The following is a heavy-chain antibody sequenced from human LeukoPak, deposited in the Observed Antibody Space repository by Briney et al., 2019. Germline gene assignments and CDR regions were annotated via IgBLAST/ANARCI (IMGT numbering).Heavy chain of an antibody. D-gene: IGHD7-27*01. J-gene: IGHJ6*02. V-gene: IGHV6-1*01. Sequence: SQTLSLTCAISGDSVSSNSAAWNWIRQSPPRGLEWLGRTYYRSKWYNDYAVSVKSRITINPDTSKNQFSLQLNSVTPEDTAVYYCARGGGKANWGPKGYYYYGMDVWGQGTTVTVSS. CDR2: TYYRSKWYN. CDR1: GDSVSSNSAA. CDR3: ARGGGKANWGPKGYYYYGMDV.